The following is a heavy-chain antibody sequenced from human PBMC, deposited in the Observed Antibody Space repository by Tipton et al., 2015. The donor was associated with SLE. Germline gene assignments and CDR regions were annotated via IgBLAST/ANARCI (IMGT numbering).Heavy chain of an antibody. J-gene: IGHJ6*02. CDR3: ARRVGSYYGMDV. D-gene: IGHD3-10*01. Sequence: SLRLSCAASGFTFGTYSMHWVRQAPGKGLEWVALISYDGSNKYYADSVKGRFTISRDNSKNTLYLQMNSLRAEDTAVYYCARRVGSYYGMDVWGQGTTVTVSS. V-gene: IGHV3-30*04. CDR1: GFTFGTYS. CDR2: ISYDGSNK.